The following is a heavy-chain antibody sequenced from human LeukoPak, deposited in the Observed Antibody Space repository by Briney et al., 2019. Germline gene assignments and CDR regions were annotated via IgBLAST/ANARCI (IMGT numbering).Heavy chain of an antibody. Sequence: GASVKVSCKASGYTFTGYYMHWVRQAPGQGLEWMGWINPNSGGTNYAQKFQGRVTMTRDTSISTAYMELSRLRSDDTAVYYCARRYDFWSGHFDYWGQGTLVTVSS. D-gene: IGHD3-3*01. CDR1: GYTFTGYY. CDR2: INPNSGGT. CDR3: ARRYDFWSGHFDY. V-gene: IGHV1-2*02. J-gene: IGHJ4*02.